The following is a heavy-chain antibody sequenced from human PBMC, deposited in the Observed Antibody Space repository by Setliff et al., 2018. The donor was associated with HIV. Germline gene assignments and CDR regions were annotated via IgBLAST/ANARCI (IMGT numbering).Heavy chain of an antibody. J-gene: IGHJ3*02. Sequence: KVSCKASGYTFTSYYMNWVRQAPGQGLEWMGIINPSGGSSTYAQKFQGRVAMTRDTSTSTVYMELSSLRSEDTAVYYCARDRVRITIFGANDASDIWGQGTMVTVSS. CDR3: ARDRVRITIFGANDASDI. D-gene: IGHD3-3*01. CDR2: INPSGGSS. V-gene: IGHV1-46*01. CDR1: GYTFTSYY.